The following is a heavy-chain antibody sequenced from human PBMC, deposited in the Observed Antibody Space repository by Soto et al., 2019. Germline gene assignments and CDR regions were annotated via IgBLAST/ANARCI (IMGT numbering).Heavy chain of an antibody. V-gene: IGHV1-69*01. Sequence: QMQLVQSGAEKKKPGSSVKVSCQASGDTFPNFAVTWVRQAPEQGLEWIGGVVPTFDTRSYAQRFQGRATIAAEELTGTSCLELSNLRSEGPAIYYRARMDASLLGGGEWFAPWGQGTLVTVSS. CDR3: ARMDASLLGGGEWFAP. CDR2: VVPTFDTR. J-gene: IGHJ5*02. CDR1: GDTFPNFA. D-gene: IGHD3-16*01.